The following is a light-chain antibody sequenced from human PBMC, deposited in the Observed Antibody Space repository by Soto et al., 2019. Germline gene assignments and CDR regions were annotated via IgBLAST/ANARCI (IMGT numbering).Light chain of an antibody. CDR1: SSDVGGYNY. CDR2: DVT. CDR3: CSHAGSYTYV. V-gene: IGLV2-11*01. Sequence: QSALTQPRPVSGSPGQSVTISCTGTSSDVGGYNYVSWYQQHPCKAPKVIIYDVTKRLSGVPDRFSASKSANTASLTISGLQAEDEADYYCCSHAGSYTYVFGTGTKVTVL. J-gene: IGLJ1*01.